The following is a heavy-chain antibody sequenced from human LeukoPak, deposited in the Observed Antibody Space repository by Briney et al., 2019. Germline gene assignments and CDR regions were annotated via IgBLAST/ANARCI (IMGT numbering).Heavy chain of an antibody. D-gene: IGHD3-16*02. CDR3: ARASLRVIGAFDI. CDR1: GFTFSSYW. V-gene: IGHV3-7*01. Sequence: GGSLRLSCAASGFTFSSYWMSWVRQAPGKGLEWVANIKQDGSEKYYVDSVKGRFTISRDNAKNSLYLQMNSLRAEDTAVYYCARASLRVIGAFDIWGQGTMVTVSS. J-gene: IGHJ3*02. CDR2: IKQDGSEK.